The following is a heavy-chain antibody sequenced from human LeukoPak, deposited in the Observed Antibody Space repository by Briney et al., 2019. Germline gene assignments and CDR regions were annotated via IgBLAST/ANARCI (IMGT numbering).Heavy chain of an antibody. CDR1: GGSFSGYY. J-gene: IGHJ4*02. CDR3: ARGDYGDYVPPPTYTTHPYYFDY. Sequence: PSETLSLTCAVYGGSFSGYYWSWIRQPPGKGLEWIGEINHSGSTNYNPSLKSRVTISVDTSKNQFSLKLSSVTAADTAVYYCARGDYGDYVPPPTYTTHPYYFDYWGQGTLVTVSS. CDR2: INHSGST. D-gene: IGHD4-17*01. V-gene: IGHV4-34*01.